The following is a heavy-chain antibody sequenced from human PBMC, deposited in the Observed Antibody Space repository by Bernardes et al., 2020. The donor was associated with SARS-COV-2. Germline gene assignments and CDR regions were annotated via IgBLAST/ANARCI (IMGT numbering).Heavy chain of an antibody. J-gene: IGHJ4*02. CDR3: AKGMEWLLAELDY. D-gene: IGHD3-3*01. CDR2: LYYTGST. CDR1: GGSISAYY. V-gene: IGHV4-59*01. Sequence: SETLSLTCTVSGGSISAYYWSWFRQPPGKGLEWIGYLYYTGSTNYNPSLQSRVTISVDTSKNQFSLKLSSVTAADTAVYYCAKGMEWLLAELDYWGQGTLVTVSS.